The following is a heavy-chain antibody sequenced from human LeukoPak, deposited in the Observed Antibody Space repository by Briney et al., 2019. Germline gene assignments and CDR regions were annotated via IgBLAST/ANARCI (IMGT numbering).Heavy chain of an antibody. V-gene: IGHV3-48*03. CDR3: ARETADCGGVCFDY. Sequence: GGSLRLSCAASGFTFSTYEFNWVRQAPGKGLEWVSYIGVGFGNIYYAESVRGRFTSSRDNAKNSVFLQLNSLSAEDTAVYYCARETADCGGVCFDYWGQGTLVTVSS. J-gene: IGHJ4*02. CDR2: IGVGFGNI. D-gene: IGHD2-21*02. CDR1: GFTFSTYE.